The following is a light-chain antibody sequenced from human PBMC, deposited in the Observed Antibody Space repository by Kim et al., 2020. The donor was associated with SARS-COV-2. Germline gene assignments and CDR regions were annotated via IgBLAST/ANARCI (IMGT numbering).Light chain of an antibody. J-gene: IGKJ1*01. Sequence: VGDRFPIPWRASQDISTMLAWYQHKPRKAPKLLIFAASTLDSGVPSRFSGGGSGKDFPLTIDRLQPADAATYYCQKANSFPPWTFGQGTKVEI. V-gene: IGKV1-12*01. CDR2: AAS. CDR1: QDISTM. CDR3: QKANSFPPWT.